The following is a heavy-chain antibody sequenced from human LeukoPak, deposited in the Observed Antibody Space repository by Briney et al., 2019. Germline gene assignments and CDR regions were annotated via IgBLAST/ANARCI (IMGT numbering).Heavy chain of an antibody. CDR2: ISGSGGST. Sequence: GGSLRLSCAASGFTVSSNYMSWVRQAPGKGLEWVSAISGSGGSTYYADSVKGRFTISRDNSKNTLYLQMNSLRAEDTAVYYCAKAGSSGYAGGWFDPWGQGTLVTVSS. J-gene: IGHJ5*02. CDR3: AKAGSSGYAGGWFDP. V-gene: IGHV3-23*01. CDR1: GFTVSSNY. D-gene: IGHD3-22*01.